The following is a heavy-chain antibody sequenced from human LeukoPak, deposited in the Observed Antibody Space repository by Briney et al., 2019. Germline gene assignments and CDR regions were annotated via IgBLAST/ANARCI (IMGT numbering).Heavy chain of an antibody. Sequence: AGGSLRLSCAASGFAVSSSYMSWVRQAPGKGLEWVSVIYTGGSTYYADSVKGRFTISRDNSKNTVYLQMNSLRADDTAIYYCARQSTAPTNFQHWGQSTLVTVSS. CDR2: IYTGGST. J-gene: IGHJ1*01. CDR3: ARQSTAPTNFQH. CDR1: GFAVSSSY. V-gene: IGHV3-66*04.